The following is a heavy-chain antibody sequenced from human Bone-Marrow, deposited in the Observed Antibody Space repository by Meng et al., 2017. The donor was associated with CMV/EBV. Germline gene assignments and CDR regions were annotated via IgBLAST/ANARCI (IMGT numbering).Heavy chain of an antibody. CDR2: IYSGGST. D-gene: IGHD3-16*01. CDR3: ARDIVIGGGYYYYYGMDV. V-gene: IGHV3-53*05. J-gene: IGHJ6*02. CDR1: GFTVSSNY. Sequence: GASLRLSCAASGFTVSSNYMCWVRQAPGKGLEWVSVIYSGGSTYYADSVKGRFTIPRDNSKNTLYPQMNSLRAEDTAVDYCARDIVIGGGYYYYYGMDVWGQGTTVTFSS.